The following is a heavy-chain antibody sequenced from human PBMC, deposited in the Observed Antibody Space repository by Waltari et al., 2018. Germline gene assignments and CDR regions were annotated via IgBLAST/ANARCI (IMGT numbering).Heavy chain of an antibody. CDR1: GGSMNGYY. V-gene: IGHV4-39*01. Sequence: QLQLQESGPGLVKPSETLSLTRTVSGGSMNGYYWGWIRQSPGKGLECIGSVFYTGTTYYKPSLKSRLTISIDTSKNQFSLRLASVTAADTAVYYCARHNSGYYTPHDYWGQGTQVTVSS. CDR2: VFYTGTT. CDR3: ARHNSGYYTPHDY. J-gene: IGHJ4*02. D-gene: IGHD3-22*01.